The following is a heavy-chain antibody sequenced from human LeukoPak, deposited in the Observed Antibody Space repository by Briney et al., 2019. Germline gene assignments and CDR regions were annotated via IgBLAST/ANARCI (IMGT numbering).Heavy chain of an antibody. CDR2: INHSGST. D-gene: IGHD6-6*01. CDR1: GGSVSSGSYY. Sequence: SETLSLTCTVSGGSVSSGSYYWSWIRQPPGKGLEWIGEINHSGSTNYNPSLKSRVTISVDTSKNQFSLKLSSVTAADTAVYYCARGGGYSSSAHNHKKYFDYWGQGTLVTVSS. V-gene: IGHV4-39*07. J-gene: IGHJ4*02. CDR3: ARGGGYSSSAHNHKKYFDY.